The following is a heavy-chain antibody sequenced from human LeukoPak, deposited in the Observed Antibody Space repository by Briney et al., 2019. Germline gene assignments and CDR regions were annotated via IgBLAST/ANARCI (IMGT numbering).Heavy chain of an antibody. CDR3: ARESGGSWYLRTYYHYYMDV. V-gene: IGHV3-21*01. CDR1: GFTFSSYS. Sequence: AGGSLRLSCAASGFTFSSYSMNWVRQAPGRGLEWVSSISSSSSYIYYADSVKGRFTISRDNAKNSLYLQMNSLRAEDTAVYYCARESGGSWYLRTYYHYYMDVWGKGTTVTVSS. J-gene: IGHJ6*03. D-gene: IGHD6-13*01. CDR2: ISSSSSYI.